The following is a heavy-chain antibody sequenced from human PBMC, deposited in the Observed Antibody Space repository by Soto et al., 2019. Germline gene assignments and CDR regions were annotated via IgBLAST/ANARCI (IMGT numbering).Heavy chain of an antibody. CDR1: VFTVSSNY. D-gene: IGHD3-10*01. V-gene: IGHV3-53*01. CDR2: IYSGGST. J-gene: IGHJ6*02. CDR3: ARPLWFGELLPYYYYGMDV. Sequence: GGSLRLSCAASVFTVSSNYMSWVRQAPGKGLEWVSVIYSGGSTYYADSVKGRFTISRDNSKNTLYLQMNSLRAEDTAVYYCARPLWFGELLPYYYYGMDVWGQGTTVTVSS.